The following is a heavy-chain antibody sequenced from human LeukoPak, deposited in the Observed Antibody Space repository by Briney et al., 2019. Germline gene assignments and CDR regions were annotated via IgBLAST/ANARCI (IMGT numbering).Heavy chain of an antibody. D-gene: IGHD6-13*01. J-gene: IGHJ4*02. Sequence: SETLSLTCTVSGDSISSSSSYWGWIRQPPGKGLEWIGSIYYSGSTYYNPSLKSRVTISVDTSKNQFSLKLSSVTAADTAVYYCARESLYLPGIAAAGNVDYWGQGTLVTVSS. V-gene: IGHV4-39*07. CDR2: IYYSGST. CDR3: ARESLYLPGIAAAGNVDY. CDR1: GDSISSSSSY.